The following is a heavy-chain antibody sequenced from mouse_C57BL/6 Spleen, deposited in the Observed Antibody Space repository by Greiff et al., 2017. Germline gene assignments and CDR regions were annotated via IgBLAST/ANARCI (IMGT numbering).Heavy chain of an antibody. J-gene: IGHJ1*03. CDR2: ISDGGSYT. D-gene: IGHD1-1*01. CDR1: GFTFSSYA. Sequence: EVKLVESGGGLVKPGGSLKLSCAASGFTFSSYAMSWVRQTPEKRLEWVATISDGGSYTYYPDNVKGRFTISRDNAKNNLYLQMSHLKSEDTAMYYCARDKDDGSSPFWYFDVWGTGTTVTVSS. CDR3: ARDKDDGSSPFWYFDV. V-gene: IGHV5-4*01.